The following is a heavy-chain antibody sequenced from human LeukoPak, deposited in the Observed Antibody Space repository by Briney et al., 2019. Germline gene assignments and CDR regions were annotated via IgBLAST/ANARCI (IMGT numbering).Heavy chain of an antibody. CDR1: GGTFSSYA. CDR3: ARGAAYCGGDCSNSWFDP. J-gene: IGHJ5*02. D-gene: IGHD2-21*02. Sequence: SVKVSCKASGGTFSSYAISWVRQAPGQGLEWMGGIIPIFGTANYAQKFQGGVTITTDESTSTAYMELSSLRSEDTAVYYCARGAAYCGGDCSNSWFDPWGQGTLVTVSS. V-gene: IGHV1-69*05. CDR2: IIPIFGTA.